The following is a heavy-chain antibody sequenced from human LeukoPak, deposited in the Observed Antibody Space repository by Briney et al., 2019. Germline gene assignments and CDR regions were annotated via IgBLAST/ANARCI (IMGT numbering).Heavy chain of an antibody. Sequence: GGSLRLSCAASGFTFSSYSMNWVRQAPGKGLEWVSSISSSSSYIYYADSVKGRFTISRDNAKNSLYLQMNSLRAEDTAVYYCARDYYPTYNSDYAQIVYYYYMDVWGKGTTVTVSS. J-gene: IGHJ6*03. V-gene: IGHV3-21*01. CDR1: GFTFSSYS. CDR3: ARDYYPTYNSDYAQIVYYYYMDV. CDR2: ISSSSSYI. D-gene: IGHD4-11*01.